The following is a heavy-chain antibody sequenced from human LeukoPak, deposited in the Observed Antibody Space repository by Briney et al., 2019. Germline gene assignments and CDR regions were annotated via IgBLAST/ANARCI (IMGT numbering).Heavy chain of an antibody. V-gene: IGHV4-59*13. J-gene: IGHJ4*02. CDR2: IFYIGST. D-gene: IGHD3-22*01. CDR3: AREAVGSSGYYPFDY. Sequence: PSETLSLTCTVSGDSIINYYWSWIRQPPGKGLEWIGYIFYIGSTNYNPSLKSRVTISPDTSKNQFSLDLSSVTAADTAVYYCAREAVGSSGYYPFDYWGQGILVTVSS. CDR1: GDSIINYY.